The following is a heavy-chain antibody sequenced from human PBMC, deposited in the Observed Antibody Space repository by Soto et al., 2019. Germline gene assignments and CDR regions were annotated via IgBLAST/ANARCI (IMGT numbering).Heavy chain of an antibody. CDR3: ARGSSIAGLYYGMDV. J-gene: IGHJ6*02. Sequence: TLSLTCTFTCASIDSGRFYWTATRQHPGKGLEWIGYNYYSGITYYNPSLKSRVTISLDTSKNQFSLKLSSVTAADTAVYYCARGSSIAGLYYGMDVWGQGTTVS. CDR1: CASIDSGRFY. D-gene: IGHD6-6*01. V-gene: IGHV4-31*03. CDR2: NYYSGIT.